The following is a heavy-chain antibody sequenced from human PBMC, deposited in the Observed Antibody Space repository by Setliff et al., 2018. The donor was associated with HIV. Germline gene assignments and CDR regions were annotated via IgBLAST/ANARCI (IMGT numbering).Heavy chain of an antibody. D-gene: IGHD3-16*01. CDR1: GGSFSGYH. V-gene: IGHV4-34*01. Sequence: SETLSLTCAVYGGSFSGYHWNWIRQPPGKGLEWIGEINHSGGTNYNPSLKSRVTISVDTSKNQFSLKLSSVTAADTAVYYCARDPGDYDYVWGTKRGWFDPWGQGTLVTVSS. CDR3: ARDPGDYDYVWGTKRGWFDP. CDR2: INHSGGT. J-gene: IGHJ5*02.